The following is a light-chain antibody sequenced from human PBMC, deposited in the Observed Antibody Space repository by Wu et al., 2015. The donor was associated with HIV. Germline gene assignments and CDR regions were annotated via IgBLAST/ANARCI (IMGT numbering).Light chain of an antibody. CDR2: DAS. J-gene: IGKJ2*01. CDR1: QGIGDS. V-gene: IGKV1-9*01. Sequence: DIQLTQSPSFLSASVGDRVSVTCRASQGIGDSLVWYQQKPGKAPKLLIYDASTLHSGVPSRFSGSRSGTEFTLTISTLQPEDFTIYYCQQAYTFGQGTTPGDQT. CDR3: QQAYT.